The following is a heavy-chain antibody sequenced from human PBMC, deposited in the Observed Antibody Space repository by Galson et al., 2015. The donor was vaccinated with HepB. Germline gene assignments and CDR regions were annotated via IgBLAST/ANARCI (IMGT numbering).Heavy chain of an antibody. CDR3: ARVDNSASPTDY. CDR1: GFSFGNYA. D-gene: IGHD1-26*01. Sequence: SLRLSCAASGFSFGNYAVNWVRQAPGKGLEWVAVISGSGAITFYADSVKGRFTISRDNSKYTLSLQMNSLRADDTAVYYCARVDNSASPTDYWGQGTLVTVSS. J-gene: IGHJ4*02. V-gene: IGHV3-23*01. CDR2: ISGSGAIT.